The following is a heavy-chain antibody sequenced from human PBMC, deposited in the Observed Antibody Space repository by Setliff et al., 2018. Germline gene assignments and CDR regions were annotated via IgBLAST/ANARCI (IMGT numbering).Heavy chain of an antibody. D-gene: IGHD5-18*01. CDR3: ATSVSWIQLVLYPQGHPEPFDY. Sequence: ASVKVSCKVSGYRLIELSMHWVRQAPGKGLEWMGGFDPEDGETIYAQKFQGRVTMTEDTSTDTAYMELSSLRSEDTAVYYCATSVSWIQLVLYPQGHPEPFDYWGQGTLVTVSS. V-gene: IGHV1-24*01. CDR1: GYRLIELS. J-gene: IGHJ4*02. CDR2: FDPEDGET.